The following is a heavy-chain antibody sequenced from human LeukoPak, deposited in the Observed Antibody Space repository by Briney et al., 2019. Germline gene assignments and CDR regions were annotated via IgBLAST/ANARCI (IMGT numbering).Heavy chain of an antibody. J-gene: IGHJ4*02. CDR1: GYSISSGYY. CDR2: IYHSGST. Sequence: PSETLSLTCTVSGYSISSGYYWGWIRQPPGKGLEWIGSIYHSGSTYYNPSLKSRVTISVDTSKNQFSLKLSSVTAADTAVYYCARQSYFDYWGQGTLVTVSS. V-gene: IGHV4-38-2*02. CDR3: ARQSYFDY.